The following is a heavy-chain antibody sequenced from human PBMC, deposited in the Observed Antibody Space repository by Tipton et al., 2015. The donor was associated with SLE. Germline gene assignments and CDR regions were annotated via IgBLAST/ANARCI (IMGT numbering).Heavy chain of an antibody. Sequence: SLRLSCAASGFTFSSYAMHWVRQAPGKGLEWVAVISYDGSNKYYADSVKGRFTISRDNSKNTLYLQMNSLRAEDTAVYYCARDRNDIFDYWGQGTLVTVSS. CDR3: ARDRNDIFDY. CDR1: GFTFSSYA. V-gene: IGHV3-30-3*01. D-gene: IGHD3-9*01. CDR2: ISYDGSNK. J-gene: IGHJ4*02.